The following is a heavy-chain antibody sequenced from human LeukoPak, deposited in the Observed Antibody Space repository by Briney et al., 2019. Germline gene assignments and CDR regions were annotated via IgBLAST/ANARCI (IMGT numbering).Heavy chain of an antibody. D-gene: IGHD5-12*01. Sequence: GGSLRLSCAASVFTFSHYNMNWVRQAPGKGLEWVSYISSSSSTIYYADSVKGRFTISRDNAKNSLYLQMNSLSAEDTAVYYCARGAMGVATLFFDYWRQGTLVTVSS. CDR1: VFTFSHYN. CDR3: ARGAMGVATLFFDY. V-gene: IGHV3-48*01. CDR2: ISSSSSTI. J-gene: IGHJ4*02.